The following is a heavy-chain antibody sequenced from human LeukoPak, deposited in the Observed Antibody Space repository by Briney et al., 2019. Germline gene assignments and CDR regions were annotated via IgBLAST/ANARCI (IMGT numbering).Heavy chain of an antibody. J-gene: IGHJ6*03. V-gene: IGHV4-34*01. CDR3: ARVTGIAVAGTYRGYYYYYYMDV. CDR1: GGSFSGYY. D-gene: IGHD6-19*01. Sequence: PSETLSLTCAVYGGSFSGYYWSWIRQPLGKGLEWIGEINHSGSTNYNPSLKSRVTISVDTSKNQFSLKLSSVTAADTAVYYCARVTGIAVAGTYRGYYYYYYMDVWGKGTTVTVSS. CDR2: INHSGST.